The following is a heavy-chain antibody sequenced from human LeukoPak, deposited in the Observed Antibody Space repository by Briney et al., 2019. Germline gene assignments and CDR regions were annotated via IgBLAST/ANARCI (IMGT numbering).Heavy chain of an antibody. CDR2: ISSSSSTI. V-gene: IGHV3-48*01. CDR1: GFTFSSYS. D-gene: IGHD6-19*01. J-gene: IGHJ4*02. CDR3: ARVMGMYSSGWCSWDGFDY. Sequence: GGSLRLSCAASGFTFSSYSMNWVRQAPGKGLEWVSYISSSSSTIYYADSVKGRFTISRDNAKNSLYLQMNSLRAEDTAVYYCARVMGMYSSGWCSWDGFDYWGQGTLVTVSS.